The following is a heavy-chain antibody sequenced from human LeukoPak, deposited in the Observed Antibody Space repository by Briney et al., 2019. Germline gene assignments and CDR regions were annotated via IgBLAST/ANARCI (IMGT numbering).Heavy chain of an antibody. CDR3: ARDNVVGYYDSSGLDYYYMDV. D-gene: IGHD3-22*01. Sequence: ASVKVSCKASGYTFTSYAMNWVRQAPGQGLEWMGWINTNTGNPTYAQGFTGRFVFSLDTSVSTAYLQISSLKAEDTAVYYCARDNVVGYYDSSGLDYYYMDVWGKGTTDTVSS. J-gene: IGHJ6*03. CDR1: GYTFTSYA. V-gene: IGHV7-4-1*02. CDR2: INTNTGNP.